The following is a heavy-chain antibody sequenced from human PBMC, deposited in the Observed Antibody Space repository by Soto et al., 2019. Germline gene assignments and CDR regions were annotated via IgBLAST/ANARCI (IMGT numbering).Heavy chain of an antibody. V-gene: IGHV3-21*01. J-gene: IGHJ3*02. D-gene: IGHD6-19*01. CDR3: ARVVLAVAGDAFDI. CDR2: ISSSSSHI. Sequence: SLRLSCAASGFTFSSYSMNWVRQAPGKGLEWVSSISSSSSHIYYADSVKGRFTISRDDAKNSLYLQMNSLRAEDTAVYYCARVVLAVAGDAFDIWGQGTMVTVSS. CDR1: GFTFSSYS.